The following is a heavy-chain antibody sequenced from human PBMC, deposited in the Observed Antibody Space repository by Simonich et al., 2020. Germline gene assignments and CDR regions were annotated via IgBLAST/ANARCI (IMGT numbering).Heavy chain of an antibody. V-gene: IGHV3-30*07. J-gene: IGHJ3*02. CDR1: GFTFSSYA. Sequence: QVQLVESGGGVVQPGRSLRLSCAASGFTFSSYAMPWVRQAPGKGLEWVAVISYDGRNKDYADSVKGRFTISRDNSKNTLYLQMNSLRAEDTAVYYCAREDLTGDAFDIWGQGTMVTVSS. D-gene: IGHD7-27*01. CDR2: ISYDGRNK. CDR3: AREDLTGDAFDI.